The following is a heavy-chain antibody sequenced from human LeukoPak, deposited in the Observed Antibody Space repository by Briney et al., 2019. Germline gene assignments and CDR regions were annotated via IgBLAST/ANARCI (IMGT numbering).Heavy chain of an antibody. CDR1: GFTFSSYA. J-gene: IGHJ3*01. D-gene: IGHD3-10*01. CDR2: ISYDGSNK. Sequence: GGSLRLSCAASGFTFSSYAMHWVRQAPGKGLEWVAVISYDGSNKYYADSVKGRFTISRDNSKNTLYLQMNSLRAEDTAVYYCARGPGGYGIAFDVWGQGIMVTVSS. CDR3: ARGPGGYGIAFDV. V-gene: IGHV3-30-3*01.